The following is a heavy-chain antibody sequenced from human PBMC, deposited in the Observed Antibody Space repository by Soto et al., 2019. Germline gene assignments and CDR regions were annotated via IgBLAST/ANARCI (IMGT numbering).Heavy chain of an antibody. D-gene: IGHD1-26*01. J-gene: IGHJ4*02. Sequence: PSETLSLTCSVSGGSISGYYWSWIRQPPGKGLEWIGYIHYSGSTNYNPSLKSRVTISVDTSKNQFSLKLSSVTAADTAVYFCARVTWDAEPKLPSGGYYFDYWGPGTLVNVSS. CDR3: ARVTWDAEPKLPSGGYYFDY. CDR1: GGSISGYY. V-gene: IGHV4-59*01. CDR2: IHYSGST.